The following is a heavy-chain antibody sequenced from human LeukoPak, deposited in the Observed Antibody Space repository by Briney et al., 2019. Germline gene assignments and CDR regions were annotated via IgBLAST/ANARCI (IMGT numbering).Heavy chain of an antibody. V-gene: IGHV1-2*02. CDR2: INPNSGGT. CDR3: ARSVDIVVVPAQNSYYMDV. D-gene: IGHD2-2*01. CDR1: GYTFTGYY. J-gene: IGHJ6*03. Sequence: GASVTVSYKASGYTFTGYYMHWVRQAPGQGLEWMGWINPNSGGTNYAQKFQGRVTMTRDTSISTAYMELSRLRSDDTAVYYCARSVDIVVVPAQNSYYMDVWGKGTTVTVSS.